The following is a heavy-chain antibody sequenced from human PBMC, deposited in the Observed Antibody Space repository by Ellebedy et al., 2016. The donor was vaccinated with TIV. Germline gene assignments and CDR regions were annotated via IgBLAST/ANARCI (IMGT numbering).Heavy chain of an antibody. D-gene: IGHD3-10*01. Sequence: GGSLRLXXVASGFTFSDYWMSWVRQAPGKGLEWVGRTRNKANSYTREYAASVKGRFTISRDDSKNSLYLQMNSLKTEDTAVYYCVHSPSYYFQHWGQGTLVTVSS. V-gene: IGHV3-72*01. J-gene: IGHJ1*01. CDR3: VHSPSYYFQH. CDR1: GFTFSDYW. CDR2: TRNKANSYTR.